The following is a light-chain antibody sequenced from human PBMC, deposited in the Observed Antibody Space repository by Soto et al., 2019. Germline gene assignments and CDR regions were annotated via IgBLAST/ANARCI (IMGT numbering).Light chain of an antibody. CDR2: GAS. V-gene: IGKV3-15*01. J-gene: IGKJ1*01. CDR1: QSVSSN. Sequence: EIVMTQSPATLSVSPGERATLSCRASQSVSSNLAWYQQKPGQAPRLLIYGASTRATGIPARFSGSCSGTEFTLTISSLQSEDFAVYYCQQYNNWPPGTFGQGTKVEIK. CDR3: QQYNNWPPGT.